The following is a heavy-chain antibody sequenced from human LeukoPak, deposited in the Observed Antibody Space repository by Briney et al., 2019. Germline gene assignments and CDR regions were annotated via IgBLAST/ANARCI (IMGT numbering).Heavy chain of an antibody. CDR3: ARVRDIVVVPSSPHGMDV. V-gene: IGHV1-69*13. J-gene: IGHJ6*02. CDR2: IIPIFGTA. Sequence: SVKVSCKASGGTFSSYAISWVRQAPGQGLEWMGGIIPIFGTANYAQKFQGRVTITADESTSTAYMELSSLRSEDTAVYYCARVRDIVVVPSSPHGMDVWGQGTTVTVSS. D-gene: IGHD2-2*01. CDR1: GGTFSSYA.